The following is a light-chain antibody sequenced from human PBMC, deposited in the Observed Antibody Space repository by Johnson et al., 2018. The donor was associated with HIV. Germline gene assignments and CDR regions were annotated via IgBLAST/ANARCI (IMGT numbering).Light chain of an antibody. CDR3: GTWDRGLSAHYV. J-gene: IGLJ1*01. CDR1: SSNIEENS. V-gene: IGLV1-51*02. Sequence: QSVLTQPPSVSAAPGQKVTISCSGSSSNIEENSVSWYQQLPGAAPKVLIYENNKRPSGIPDRFSGSKSGTSATLGITGLQTGAEADYYCGTWDRGLSAHYVFGTGTKVTVL. CDR2: ENN.